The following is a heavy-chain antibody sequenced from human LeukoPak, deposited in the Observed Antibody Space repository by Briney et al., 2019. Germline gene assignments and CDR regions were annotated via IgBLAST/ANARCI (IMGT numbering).Heavy chain of an antibody. D-gene: IGHD3-10*01. V-gene: IGHV1-2*02. CDR2: INPNSGGT. CDR1: GYTFTGYY. CDR3: ARDPTYYYGSGSSGNWFDP. Sequence: ASVKVSCKASGYTFTGYYMHWVRQAPGQALEWMGWINPNSGGTYYGQRFQGRVTMTRDTSITTAYMELNRLRSDDTAVYYCARDPTYYYGSGSSGNWFDPWGQGTLVTVSS. J-gene: IGHJ5*02.